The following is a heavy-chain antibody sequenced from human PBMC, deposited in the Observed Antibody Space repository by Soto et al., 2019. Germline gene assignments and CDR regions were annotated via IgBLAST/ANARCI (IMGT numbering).Heavy chain of an antibody. Sequence: QVQLQESGPGLVKPSGTLSLTCAVSGGSISSSNWWSWVRQPPGKGLEWIGEIYHSGSTNYNPYLKSRVTRSVEKAKNQFSLKLSSVNAADTAVYYCAIYIVVVPAAMVVLDDLGQGTLVTVAS. J-gene: IGHJ4*02. CDR3: AIYIVVVPAAMVVLDD. CDR1: GGSISSSNW. V-gene: IGHV4-4*02. CDR2: IYHSGST. D-gene: IGHD2-2*01.